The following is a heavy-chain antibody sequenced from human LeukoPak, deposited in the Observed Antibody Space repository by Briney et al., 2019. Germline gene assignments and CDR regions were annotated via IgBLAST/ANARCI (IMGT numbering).Heavy chain of an antibody. CDR1: GFSLANSGVG. J-gene: IGHJ4*02. D-gene: IGHD3-16*02. Sequence: ESGPTLVKPTQTLTLTCTFSGFSLANSGVGVGWIRQPPGKALEWLAPIYWDDDKRYSPSLKSRLTITKDTSKNQVVLTMTNMDPVDTATYYCAKPRDYDYVWGSYRAGAFGYWGQGTLVTVSS. CDR3: AKPRDYDYVWGSYRAGAFGY. CDR2: IYWDDDK. V-gene: IGHV2-5*02.